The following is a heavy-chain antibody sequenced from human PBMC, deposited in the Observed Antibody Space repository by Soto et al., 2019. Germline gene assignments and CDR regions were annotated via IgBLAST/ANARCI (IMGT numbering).Heavy chain of an antibody. D-gene: IGHD6-19*01. CDR3: AGISSRQWYYMDV. Sequence: SQTLSLTCAISGDSVSSNSAAWNWIRQSPSRGLEWLGRTYYRSRWYNDYAVSGRSRITVNPDTSKNQFSLHLNSVTPEDTAVNYCAGISSRQWYYMDVLDNGTTFTVSS. CDR1: GDSVSSNSAA. CDR2: TYYRSRWYN. V-gene: IGHV6-1*01. J-gene: IGHJ6*03.